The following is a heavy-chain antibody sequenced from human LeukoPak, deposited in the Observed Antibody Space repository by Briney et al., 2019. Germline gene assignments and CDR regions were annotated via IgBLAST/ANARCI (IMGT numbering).Heavy chain of an antibody. J-gene: IGHJ3*02. CDR3: AKTKITLIVVANPNSGALDI. Sequence: GASLRLSCAASGFTFRNYAMSWDRQPPGKGLEWVSGISGSGGSTYYADSVKGRFTISRDNSKNTLYLQMNSLRAEDTAVYYCAKTKITLIVVANPNSGALDIWGQGTMVTVSS. CDR2: ISGSGGST. CDR1: GFTFRNYA. V-gene: IGHV3-23*01. D-gene: IGHD3-22*01.